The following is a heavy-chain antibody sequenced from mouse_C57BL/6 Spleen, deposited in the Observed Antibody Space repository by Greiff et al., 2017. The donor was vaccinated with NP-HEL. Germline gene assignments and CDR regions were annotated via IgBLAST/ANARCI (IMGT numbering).Heavy chain of an antibody. CDR1: GYTFTSYW. J-gene: IGHJ3*01. CDR2: IDPSDSYT. CDR3: ARRGTFYSWFAY. D-gene: IGHD2-3*01. V-gene: IGHV1-50*01. Sequence: QVQLQQPGAELVKPGASVKLSCKASGYTFTSYWMQWIKQRPGQGLEWIGEIDPSDSYTNYNQKFKGKATLTVDTYSSTAYMQLSSLTSEDSAVYYCARRGTFYSWFAYWGQGTLVTVSA.